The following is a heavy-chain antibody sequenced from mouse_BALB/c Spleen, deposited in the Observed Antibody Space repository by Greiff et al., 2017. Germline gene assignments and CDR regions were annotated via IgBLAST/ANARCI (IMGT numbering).Heavy chain of an antibody. CDR3: ARDDPYEGSSIDY. CDR1: GFTFSDYY. Sequence: EVQLVESGGGLVKPGGSLKLSCAASGFTFSDYYMYWVRQTPEKRLEWVATISDGGSYTYYPDSVKGRFTISRDNAKNNLYLQMSSLKSEDTAMYYCARDDPYEGSSIDYWGQGTSVTVSS. CDR2: ISDGGSYT. D-gene: IGHD2-3*01. V-gene: IGHV5-4*02. J-gene: IGHJ4*01.